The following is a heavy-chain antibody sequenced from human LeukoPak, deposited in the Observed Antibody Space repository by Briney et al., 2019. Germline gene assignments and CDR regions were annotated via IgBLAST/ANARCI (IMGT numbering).Heavy chain of an antibody. CDR3: ARDPPYARSGHGMGY. D-gene: IGHD3-22*01. Sequence: ASVKVSCRASGGTFSSYAISWVRQAPGQGLEWMGGIISIFGTANYAQKFQGRVTITADESTSTAYMELSSLRSKDTAVYYCARDPPYARSGHGMGYWGQGTLVTVSS. CDR2: IISIFGTA. J-gene: IGHJ4*02. CDR1: GGTFSSYA. V-gene: IGHV1-69*13.